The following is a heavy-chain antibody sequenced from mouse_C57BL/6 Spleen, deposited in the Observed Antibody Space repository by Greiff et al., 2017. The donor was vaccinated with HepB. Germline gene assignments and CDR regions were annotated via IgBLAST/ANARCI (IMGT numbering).Heavy chain of an antibody. CDR2: INPSNGGT. D-gene: IGHD2-2*01. J-gene: IGHJ3*01. CDR3: ARRRPYGYDWFAY. CDR1: GYTFTSYW. V-gene: IGHV1-53*01. Sequence: QVQLKQSGTELVKPGASVKLSCKASGYTFTSYWMHWVKQRPGQGLEWIGNINPSNGGTNYNEKFKSKVTLTVDKSSSTAYMQISSLTSEDSAVYYCARRRPYGYDWFAYWGQGTLVTVSA.